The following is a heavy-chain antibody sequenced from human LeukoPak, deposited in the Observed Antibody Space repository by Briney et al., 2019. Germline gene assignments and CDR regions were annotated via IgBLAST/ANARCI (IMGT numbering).Heavy chain of an antibody. V-gene: IGHV1-69*05. D-gene: IGHD2-2*01. Sequence: SVKVSCKASGGTFSSYAISWVRQAPGQGLEWMGRIILIFGTANYAQKFQGRVTITTDESTSTAYMELSSLRSEDTAVYYCARDREGYCSSTSCYWFDPWGQGTLVTVSS. CDR3: ARDREGYCSSTSCYWFDP. CDR1: GGTFSSYA. J-gene: IGHJ5*02. CDR2: IILIFGTA.